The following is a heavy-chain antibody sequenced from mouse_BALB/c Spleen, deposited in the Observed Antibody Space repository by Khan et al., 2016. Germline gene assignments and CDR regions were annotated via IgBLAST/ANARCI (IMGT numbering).Heavy chain of an antibody. CDR1: GFDFSRYW. CDR3: ARRCYYFSMDY. J-gene: IGHJ4*01. Sequence: EVKLLESGGGLVQPGGSLKLSCAASGFDFSRYWMSWVRQAPGKGLEWIGEINPDSSTINYMPSLKDKFIISRDNANNTLYLQMSKVRSEDTALYYCARRCYYFSMDYWGQGTSVTVSS. D-gene: IGHD1-1*01. CDR2: INPDSSTI. V-gene: IGHV4-1*02.